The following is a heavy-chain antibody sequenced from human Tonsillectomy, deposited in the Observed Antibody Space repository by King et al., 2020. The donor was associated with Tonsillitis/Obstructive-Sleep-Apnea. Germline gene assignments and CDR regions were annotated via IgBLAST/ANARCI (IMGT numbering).Heavy chain of an antibody. D-gene: IGHD1-26*01. Sequence: VQLVESGGGLVQPGGSLRLSCSASGFTFSSYAMHWVRQAPGKGLEYVSAISSNGGSTYYADSVKGRFTISRDNSKNTLFLQMSSLRAEDTAVYYCVKAKELSGSYLYALDYWGQGTLVTVSA. V-gene: IGHV3-64D*06. CDR2: ISSNGGST. J-gene: IGHJ4*02. CDR1: GFTFSSYA. CDR3: VKAKELSGSYLYALDY.